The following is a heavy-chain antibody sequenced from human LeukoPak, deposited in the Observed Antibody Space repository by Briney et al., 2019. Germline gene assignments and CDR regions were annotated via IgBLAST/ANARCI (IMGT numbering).Heavy chain of an antibody. Sequence: PGGSLRLSCAASGFTFSSYSMNWVRQAPGKGLEWVSSISSSSSYIYYADSVKGQFTISRDNAKNSLYLQMNSLRAEDTAVYYCSKDQLLYDNWFDPWGQGTLVTVPS. V-gene: IGHV3-21*01. J-gene: IGHJ5*02. CDR3: SKDQLLYDNWFDP. CDR2: ISSSSSYI. D-gene: IGHD2-2*02. CDR1: GFTFSSYS.